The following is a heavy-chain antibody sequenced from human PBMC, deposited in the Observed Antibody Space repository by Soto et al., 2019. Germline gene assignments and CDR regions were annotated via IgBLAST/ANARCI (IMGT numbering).Heavy chain of an antibody. CDR2: ISSSGRTL. V-gene: IGHV3-11*01. CDR1: GFTFSDYY. J-gene: IGHJ6*03. D-gene: IGHD5-12*01. Sequence: QVQLVESGGGLVKPGGSLRLSCAASGFTFSDYYMSWIRQATGKGLAWVSYISSSGRTLYYADSVKGRFTISRDNANNSLCLQMNSLRAEDTAVYYCARGSVKWLRRSYYMDVWWKGSTVTVSS. CDR3: ARGSVKWLRRSYYMDV.